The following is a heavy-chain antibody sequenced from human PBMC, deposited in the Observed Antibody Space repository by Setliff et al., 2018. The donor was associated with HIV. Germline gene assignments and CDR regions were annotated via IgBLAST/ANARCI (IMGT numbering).Heavy chain of an antibody. CDR3: ARIVRPSYYYYYYMDV. Sequence: ASVKVSCKVYGYTLSELSIHWVRQVPGKRLEWMGYFDPQDGETVYAQKFQGRVTITADESTSTAYMELSSLRSEDTAVYYCARIVRPSYYYYYYMDVWGKGTTVTV. V-gene: IGHV1-24*01. J-gene: IGHJ6*03. D-gene: IGHD3-10*02. CDR2: FDPQDGET. CDR1: GYTLSELS.